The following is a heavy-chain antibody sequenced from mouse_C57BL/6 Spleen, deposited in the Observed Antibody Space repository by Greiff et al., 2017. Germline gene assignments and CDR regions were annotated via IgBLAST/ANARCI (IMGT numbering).Heavy chain of an antibody. D-gene: IGHD2-4*01. V-gene: IGHV1-55*01. CDR2: IYTGSGST. CDR1: GYTITSYW. CDR3: AREDDYDPCAY. J-gene: IGHJ3*01. Sequence: QVQLQQPGAELVKPGASVKMSCKASGYTITSYWITWVKQRPGQGLEWIGDIYTGSGSTNYNEKFKSQATLTVDTSSSTAYMQLRSLTSAYSAVYYCAREDDYDPCAYWGQGTLGTVSA.